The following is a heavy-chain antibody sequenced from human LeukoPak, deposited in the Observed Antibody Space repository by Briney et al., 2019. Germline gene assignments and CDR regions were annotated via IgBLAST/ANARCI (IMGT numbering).Heavy chain of an antibody. CDR1: GFTFRSYG. Sequence: PGKSLRLSCAASGFTFRSYGMHWVRQAPGKGLEWVAVIWYDGSNKYYADSVKGRFTISRDNSENTLYLQMNSLRTEDTALYYCSKDIVGYSFGLGLGAWGQGTLVTVSS. CDR2: IWYDGSNK. CDR3: SKDIVGYSFGLGLGA. D-gene: IGHD5-18*01. J-gene: IGHJ4*02. V-gene: IGHV3-33*06.